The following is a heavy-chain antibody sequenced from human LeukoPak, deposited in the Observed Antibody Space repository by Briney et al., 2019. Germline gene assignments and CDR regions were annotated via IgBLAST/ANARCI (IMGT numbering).Heavy chain of an antibody. D-gene: IGHD3-10*01. CDR2: IFSGGST. CDR3: ARDRVVSRGSGTRYYGMDV. Sequence: GGSLTLSCVASGFSVSNNYMSWVRQARGKGLEWVSVIFSGGSTYSADSVKGRFITSRDNSKNTLSLRMYSLRAEDTAVYYCARDRVVSRGSGTRYYGMDVWGQGTTVIVSS. V-gene: IGHV3-66*01. J-gene: IGHJ6*02. CDR1: GFSVSNNY.